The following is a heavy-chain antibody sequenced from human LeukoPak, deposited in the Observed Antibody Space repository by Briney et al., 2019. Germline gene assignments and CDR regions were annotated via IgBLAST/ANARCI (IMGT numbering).Heavy chain of an antibody. CDR1: GYSFTSYW. CDR2: IYPGDSDT. V-gene: IGHV5-51*01. Sequence: GESLKISCKGSGYSFTSYWIGWVRQMPGKGLEWMGIIYPGDSDTRYSPSFQGQVTISADKSISTAYLQWSSLKASDTAMYYCARFSTQRNYYYGVDVWGRGTTVTVSS. CDR3: ARFSTQRNYYYGVDV. D-gene: IGHD6-25*01. J-gene: IGHJ6*02.